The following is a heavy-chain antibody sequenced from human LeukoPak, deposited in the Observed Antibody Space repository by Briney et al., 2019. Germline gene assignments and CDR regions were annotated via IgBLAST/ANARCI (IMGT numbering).Heavy chain of an antibody. CDR2: ISTGGDST. V-gene: IGHV3-23*01. CDR3: AKRRATGIGSLYYFDH. Sequence: GGSLRLSCAASGFTFSSYAMSWVRQAPGRGLEWVSAISTGGDSTYYRDSVKGRFTISRDNSKNPLFLQMNSLRADDTALYFCAKRRATGIGSLYYFDHWGQGTLVTVSS. D-gene: IGHD3-16*01. J-gene: IGHJ4*02. CDR1: GFTFSSYA.